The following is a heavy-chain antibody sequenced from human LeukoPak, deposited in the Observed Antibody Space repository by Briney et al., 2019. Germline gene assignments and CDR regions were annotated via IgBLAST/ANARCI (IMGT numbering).Heavy chain of an antibody. Sequence: SVKVSCKASGGTFSSYAISWVRQAPGQGLEWMGGIIPIFGTANYAQKFQGRVTITADESTSTAYMELSSLRSEDTAVYYCARGPPGGKDFDYWGQGTLVTVSS. V-gene: IGHV1-69*13. CDR3: ARGPPGGKDFDY. CDR1: GGTFSSYA. D-gene: IGHD3-16*01. CDR2: IIPIFGTA. J-gene: IGHJ4*02.